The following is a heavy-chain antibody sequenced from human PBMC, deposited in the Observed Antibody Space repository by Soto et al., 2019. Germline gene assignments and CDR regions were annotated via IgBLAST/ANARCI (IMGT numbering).Heavy chain of an antibody. J-gene: IGHJ6*02. CDR2: ISYDGSNK. Sequence: GGSLRLSCAASGFTFSSYAMHWVRQAPGKGLEWVAVISYDGSNKYYADSVKGRFTISRDNSKNTLYLQMNSLRAEDTAVYYCARPIYYDSSGYYPHYYYYGMDVWGQGTTVTVSS. D-gene: IGHD3-22*01. V-gene: IGHV3-30-3*01. CDR3: ARPIYYDSSGYYPHYYYYGMDV. CDR1: GFTFSSYA.